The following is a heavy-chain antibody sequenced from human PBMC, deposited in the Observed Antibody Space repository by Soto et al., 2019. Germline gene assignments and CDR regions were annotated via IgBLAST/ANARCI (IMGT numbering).Heavy chain of an antibody. J-gene: IGHJ3*02. V-gene: IGHV4-31*03. CDR3: ARDYYGSGSYLAFDI. CDR2: IYYSGST. CDR1: GGSISSGGYY. D-gene: IGHD3-10*01. Sequence: QVQLQESGPGLVKPSQTLSLTCTVSGGSISSGGYYWSWIRQHPGKGLEWIGYIYYSGSTYYNPSFKSRVTIAVDTSKNQFSMKLSSVTAADTAVYYCARDYYGSGSYLAFDIWGQGTMVTVSS.